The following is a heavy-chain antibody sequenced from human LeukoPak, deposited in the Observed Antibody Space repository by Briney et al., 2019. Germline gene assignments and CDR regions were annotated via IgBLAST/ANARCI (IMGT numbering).Heavy chain of an antibody. J-gene: IGHJ6*03. CDR2: ISGSGGST. D-gene: IGHD3-22*01. Sequence: PGGSLRLSCAASGFTFSSYAMSWVRQAPGKGLEWVSAISGSGGSTYYADSVKGRFTISRDNSKNTLYLQMNSLRAEDTAVYYCAKTTTPNYYDSAHYYYMDVWSKGTTVTVSS. CDR3: AKTTTPNYYDSAHYYYMDV. V-gene: IGHV3-23*01. CDR1: GFTFSSYA.